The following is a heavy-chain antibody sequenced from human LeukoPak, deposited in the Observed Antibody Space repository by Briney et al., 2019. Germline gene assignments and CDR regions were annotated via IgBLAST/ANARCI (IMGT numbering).Heavy chain of an antibody. J-gene: IGHJ3*02. V-gene: IGHV3-74*01. CDR3: GRDPNGNYIGAFDM. Sequence: GGSLRLSCAASGFTFSSYWMHWVRQAPGKGLVWVSRVNTDGRSTSYADSVKGRFTISRDNAKNTLYLQMDSLRAEDTAVYYCGRDPNGNYIGAFDMWGPGTMVTVSS. CDR1: GFTFSSYW. D-gene: IGHD1-7*01. CDR2: VNTDGRST.